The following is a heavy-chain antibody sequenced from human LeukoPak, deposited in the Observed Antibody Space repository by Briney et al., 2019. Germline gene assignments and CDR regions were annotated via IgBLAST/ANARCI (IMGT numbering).Heavy chain of an antibody. CDR3: ARESSSWYSGWFDP. Sequence: SETLSLTCTVSGDSISSYYWSWIRQPAGKRLEWIGRISSSGSTNYNPSLKSRVTMSVDSSKNQFSLILISVTAADTAVYYCARESSSWYSGWFDPWGQGTLVTVSS. CDR2: ISSSGST. CDR1: GDSISSYY. J-gene: IGHJ5*02. D-gene: IGHD6-13*01. V-gene: IGHV4-4*07.